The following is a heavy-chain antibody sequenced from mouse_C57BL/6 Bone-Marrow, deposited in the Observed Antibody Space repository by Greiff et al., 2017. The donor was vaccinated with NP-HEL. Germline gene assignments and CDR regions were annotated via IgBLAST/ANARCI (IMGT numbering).Heavy chain of an antibody. Sequence: EVQLQESGPGLVKPSQSLSLTCSVTGYSITSGYYWNWIRQFPGNKLEWMGYISYDGSNNYNPSLKNRISITRDTSKNQFFLKLNSVTTEDTATYYCARDWGITTVVATKAMDYWGQGTSATVSS. CDR3: ARDWGITTVVATKAMDY. D-gene: IGHD1-1*01. V-gene: IGHV3-6*01. CDR1: GYSITSGYY. J-gene: IGHJ4*01. CDR2: ISYDGSN.